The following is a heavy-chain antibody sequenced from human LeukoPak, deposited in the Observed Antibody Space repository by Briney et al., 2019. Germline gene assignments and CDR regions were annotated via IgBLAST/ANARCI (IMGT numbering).Heavy chain of an antibody. CDR3: ARRERSGSPFQD. CDR2: IYYSGNT. V-gene: IGHV4-59*08. J-gene: IGHJ1*01. D-gene: IGHD2-15*01. CDR1: GGSISTYY. Sequence: SETLSLTCTVSGGSISTYYWSWIRQPPGKGLEWIGYIYYSGNTDYNPSLKSRVTISVETSKNQVSLKLSSVTAADTAVYYCARRERSGSPFQDWGQGTLVTVSS.